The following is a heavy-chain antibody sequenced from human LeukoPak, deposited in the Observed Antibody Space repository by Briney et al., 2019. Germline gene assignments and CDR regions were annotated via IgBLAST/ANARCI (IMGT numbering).Heavy chain of an antibody. D-gene: IGHD5-12*01. CDR3: ARECGRGYGRDYYYGMDV. Sequence: SVKVSCKASGGTFSSYAISWVRQAPGQGLEWTGGIIPIFGTANYAQKFQGRVTITADESTSTAYMELSSLRSEDTAVYYCARECGRGYGRDYYYGMDVWGQGTTVTVSS. CDR2: IIPIFGTA. J-gene: IGHJ6*02. CDR1: GGTFSSYA. V-gene: IGHV1-69*13.